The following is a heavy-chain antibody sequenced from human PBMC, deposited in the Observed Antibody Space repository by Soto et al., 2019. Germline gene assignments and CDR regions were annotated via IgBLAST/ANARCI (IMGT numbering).Heavy chain of an antibody. V-gene: IGHV3-33*01. Sequence: QVQLEESGGGVVQPGRSLGLSCEASGFTFNTYSMHWVRQPSGKGLEWLAAIWYDGTQKYYADSVKGRFIISRDNSKKTLYLEMNSLRAEDTAVYYCARAGGTTVTGLWHFDSWGQGTLVTVSS. CDR2: IWYDGTQK. CDR1: GFTFNTYS. D-gene: IGHD4-17*01. CDR3: ARAGGTTVTGLWHFDS. J-gene: IGHJ4*02.